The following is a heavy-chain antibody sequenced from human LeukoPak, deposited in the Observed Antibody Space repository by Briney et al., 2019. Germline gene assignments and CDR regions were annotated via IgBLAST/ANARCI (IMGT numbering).Heavy chain of an antibody. J-gene: IGHJ4*02. CDR1: GFTVSSNY. V-gene: IGHV3-53*01. CDR2: IYSGGNT. CDR3: ARGEAFDY. Sequence: QPGGSLLLSCAASGFTVSSNYMSWVRQAPGKGVEWVSIIYSGGNTYYADSVKGRFTISRDNSKNTLYLQMNSLRAEDTAVYYCARGEAFDYWGQGTLVTVSS.